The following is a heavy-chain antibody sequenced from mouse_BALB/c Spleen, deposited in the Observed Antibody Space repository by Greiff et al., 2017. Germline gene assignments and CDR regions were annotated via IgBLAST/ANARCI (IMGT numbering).Heavy chain of an antibody. D-gene: IGHD3-2*01. Sequence: QVQLKQSGPELVKPGASVKISCKASGYTFTDYYINWVKQKPGQGLEWIGWIYPGSGNTKYNEKFKGKATLTVDTSSSTAYMQLSSLTSEDTAVYFCARRRQLGPFDYWGQGTTLTVSS. CDR2: IYPGSGNT. CDR1: GYTFTDYY. V-gene: IGHV1-84*02. CDR3: ARRRQLGPFDY. J-gene: IGHJ2*01.